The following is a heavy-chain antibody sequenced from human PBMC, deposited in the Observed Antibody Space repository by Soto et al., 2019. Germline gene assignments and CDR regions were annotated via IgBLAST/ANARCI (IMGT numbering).Heavy chain of an antibody. Sequence: EVQVVESGGGLVKPGGSLRLSCAASGFTFSSYTMNWVRQAPGKGLEWVSSISSSSDYIYYADSMKGRFTISRDNAKNSLHLQMNSLRVEDMAVYYCAREALEGSGNYYNVFYIYKYMDVWGKGTTVTVSS. CDR1: GFTFSSYT. CDR3: AREALEGSGNYYNVFYIYKYMDV. CDR2: ISSSSDYI. V-gene: IGHV3-21*01. D-gene: IGHD3-10*01. J-gene: IGHJ6*04.